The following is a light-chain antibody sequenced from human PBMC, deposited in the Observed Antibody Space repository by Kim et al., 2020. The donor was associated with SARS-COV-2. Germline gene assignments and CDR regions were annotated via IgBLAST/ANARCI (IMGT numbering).Light chain of an antibody. Sequence: DAVMTQSPLSLSVTLGQPASISCMSSQTLVYSDGNTFLSWFQQRPGQSPRRLIYQVSNRDSGVPDRFSGSGSGNDFTLKISSVEAEDVGIYYCMQGTHWPWTFGQGTKVDIK. J-gene: IGKJ1*01. CDR2: QVS. CDR1: QTLVYSDGNTF. V-gene: IGKV2-30*01. CDR3: MQGTHWPWT.